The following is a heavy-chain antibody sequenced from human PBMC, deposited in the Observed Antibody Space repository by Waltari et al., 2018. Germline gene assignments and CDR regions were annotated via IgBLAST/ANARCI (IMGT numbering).Heavy chain of an antibody. D-gene: IGHD1-26*01. CDR3: ARDRWEQAIDY. J-gene: IGHJ4*02. CDR2: ITRSSRDI. Sequence: EVQLVESGGGLVKPGGSLRLSCAASGFTPSSYSMNWVRPAPGKGLEGVSCITRSSRDIYYADSVKGRFTISRDNAKNSLYLQMNSLRAEDTAVYYCARDRWEQAIDYWGQGTLVTVSS. V-gene: IGHV3-21*01. CDR1: GFTPSSYS.